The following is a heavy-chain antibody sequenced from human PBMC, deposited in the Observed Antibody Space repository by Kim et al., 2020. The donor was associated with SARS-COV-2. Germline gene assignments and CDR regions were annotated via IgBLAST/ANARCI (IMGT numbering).Heavy chain of an antibody. V-gene: IGHV3-33*06. Sequence: GGSLRLSCAASGFTFSSYGMHWVRQAPGKGLEWVAVIWYDGSNKYYADSVKGRFTISRDNSKNTLYLQMNSLRAEDTAVYYCAKGYGRGSTYYYDSSGYLFDYWGQGTLVTVSS. J-gene: IGHJ4*02. CDR3: AKGYGRGSTYYYDSSGYLFDY. D-gene: IGHD3-22*01. CDR2: IWYDGSNK. CDR1: GFTFSSYG.